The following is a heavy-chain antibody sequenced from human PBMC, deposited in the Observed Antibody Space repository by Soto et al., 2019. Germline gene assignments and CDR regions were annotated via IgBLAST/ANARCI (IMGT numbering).Heavy chain of an antibody. CDR2: ISAYNGNT. CDR1: GYTFTSYG. Sequence: QVQLVQSGAEVKKPGASVKVSCKASGYTFTSYGISWVRQAPGQGLEWMGWISAYNGNTNYAQKLQGRVTMTTDTPTSTAYMGLRSLRSDDTAVYYCARVNDYIWGSYRKFDYWGQGTLVPVSS. V-gene: IGHV1-18*01. D-gene: IGHD3-16*02. CDR3: ARVNDYIWGSYRKFDY. J-gene: IGHJ4*02.